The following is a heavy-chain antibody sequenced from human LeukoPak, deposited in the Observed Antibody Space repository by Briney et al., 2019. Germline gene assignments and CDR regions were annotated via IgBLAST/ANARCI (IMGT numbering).Heavy chain of an antibody. J-gene: IGHJ4*02. D-gene: IGHD3-10*01. CDR3: ARAGYYYGSGPNSY. CDR2: IWYDGSNK. V-gene: IGHV3-33*01. CDR1: GFTFSSYG. Sequence: PGGSLRLSCAASGFTFSSYGMHWVREAAGRGLEWVAVIWYDGSNKYYADSVKGRFTISRDNSKNTLYLQMNSLRAEDTAVYYCARAGYYYGSGPNSYWGQGTLVTVSS.